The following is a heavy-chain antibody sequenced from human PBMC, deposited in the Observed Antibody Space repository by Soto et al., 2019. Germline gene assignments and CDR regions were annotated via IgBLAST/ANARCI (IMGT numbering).Heavy chain of an antibody. CDR3: ASHSDSSAYYYRGLDY. CDR2: IIPIFGTA. Sequence: QVQLVQSGAEVKKPGSSVKVSCKASGGTFSSYAISWVRQAPGQGLEWLGGIIPIFGTAAYAQKFQGRVTINADESTSTAYMELSSLRSEDTAVYYCASHSDSSAYYYRGLDYWRQGTLVTVSS. V-gene: IGHV1-69*12. J-gene: IGHJ4*02. CDR1: GGTFSSYA. D-gene: IGHD3-22*01.